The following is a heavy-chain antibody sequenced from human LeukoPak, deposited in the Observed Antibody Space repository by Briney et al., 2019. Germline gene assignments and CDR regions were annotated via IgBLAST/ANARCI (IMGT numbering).Heavy chain of an antibody. J-gene: IGHJ4*02. D-gene: IGHD3-10*01. Sequence: GGSLRLSCAASGFTFSSYRMHWVRQAPGKGLVWVSRINSDGSSTSYADSVKGRFTISRDNAKNTLYLQMNSLRAEDTAVYYCLFAPRGWFGNSWGQGTLVTVSS. CDR1: GFTFSSYR. CDR2: INSDGSST. V-gene: IGHV3-74*01. CDR3: LFAPRGWFGNS.